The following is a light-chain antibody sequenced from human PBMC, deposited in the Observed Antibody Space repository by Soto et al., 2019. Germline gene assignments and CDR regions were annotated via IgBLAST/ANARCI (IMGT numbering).Light chain of an antibody. CDR1: QSISTF. CDR3: QQSYSTLLS. V-gene: IGKV1-39*01. J-gene: IGKJ4*01. CDR2: GAS. Sequence: DIELTQSPSSLSASVGDRVTITCRASQSISTFLNWYQHKRGKAPKLLIHGASSLQSGVPFRFTGSGSGTDFSLTISGLQPEESATYYCQQSYSTLLSFGGGTKVEI.